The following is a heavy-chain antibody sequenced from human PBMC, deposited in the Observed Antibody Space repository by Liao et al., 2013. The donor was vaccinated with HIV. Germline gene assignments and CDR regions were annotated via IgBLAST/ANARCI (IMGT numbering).Heavy chain of an antibody. V-gene: IGHV4-39*07. J-gene: IGHJ4*02. CDR3: ARGVEALSTSSTLFDY. CDR1: GGSISSSSYY. Sequence: QLQLQESGPGLVKPSETLSLTCTVSGGSISSSSYYWGWIRQPPGKGLEWIGSIYYSGSTYYNPSLKSRVTISVDTSKNQFSLKLSSVTAADTAVYYCARGVEALSTSSTLFDYWGQGTLVTVSS. CDR2: IYYSGST. D-gene: IGHD6-13*01.